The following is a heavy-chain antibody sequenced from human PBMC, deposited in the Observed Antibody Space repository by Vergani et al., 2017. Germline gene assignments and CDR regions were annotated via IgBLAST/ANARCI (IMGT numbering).Heavy chain of an antibody. Sequence: QMQLQESGPELVKASETLSLTCTVSGDSIISRSYYWGWIRQPPGKGLEWIGSIYNSGNGDSSSSLKSRVTISAETSKNQFSLRLTSVTAADTAVYYCASGKYYSDSTSHFRGRYFDVWVRGTLVTVPS. D-gene: IGHD3-16*01. CDR2: IYNSGNG. V-gene: IGHV4-39*01. CDR1: GDSIISRSYY. CDR3: ASGKYYSDSTSHFRGRYFDV. J-gene: IGHJ2*01.